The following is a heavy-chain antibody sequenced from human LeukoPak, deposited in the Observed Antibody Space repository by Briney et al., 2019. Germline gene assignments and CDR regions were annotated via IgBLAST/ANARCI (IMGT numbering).Heavy chain of an antibody. V-gene: IGHV3-7*01. Sequence: QPGGSLRLSCAAPGFTFSNYWMTWVRQAPGKGLEWVAHINQDGSKEYYMDSVKARFTISRDNAKNSLSLQMNSLRAEDTAVYYCVRDGGVSGYDLLDYWGQGTLVTVSS. CDR1: GFTFSNYW. CDR2: INQDGSKE. D-gene: IGHD5-12*01. J-gene: IGHJ4*02. CDR3: VRDGGVSGYDLLDY.